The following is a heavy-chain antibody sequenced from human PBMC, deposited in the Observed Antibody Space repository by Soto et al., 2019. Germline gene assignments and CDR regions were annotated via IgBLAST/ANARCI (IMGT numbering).Heavy chain of an antibody. CDR2: IDSYGSTT. Sequence: GGSLRLSCAASGFTFSNYGMHWVRQAPGEGLVWVSRIDSYGSTTNYADSVKGRFTVSRDNARNTLYLQMNSLRAEETAIYYCARGGLHAYYKDNWGQGILVTVSS. CDR3: ARGGLHAYYKDN. V-gene: IGHV3-74*01. D-gene: IGHD3-10*01. J-gene: IGHJ4*02. CDR1: GFTFSNYG.